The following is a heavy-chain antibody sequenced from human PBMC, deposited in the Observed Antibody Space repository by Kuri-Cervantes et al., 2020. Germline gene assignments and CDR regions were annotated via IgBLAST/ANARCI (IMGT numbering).Heavy chain of an antibody. CDR3: ASISRGNSCYRCGPTTHYYYGMDV. V-gene: IGHV3-23*01. CDR2: ISGSGGST. J-gene: IGHJ6*02. CDR1: GFTFSSYG. Sequence: GESLKISCAASGFTFSSYGMSWVRQASGKGLECVSTISGSGGSTYYADSVKGRFTISRDNSKNTLYLQMNSLRAEDTAVYYCASISRGNSCYRCGPTTHYYYGMDVWGQGTTVTGSS. D-gene: IGHD2-2*01.